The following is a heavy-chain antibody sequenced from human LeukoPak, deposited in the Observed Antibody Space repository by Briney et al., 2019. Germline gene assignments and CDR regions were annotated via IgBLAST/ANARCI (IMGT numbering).Heavy chain of an antibody. Sequence: GGSLRLSCAASGFTFSSYWMHWVRQGPGKGLVWVSRIKSDGTSATYADSVQGRFTISRDNTKNMLYLEMKSLRVEDTAVYYCASTISCLLWGQGTLVTVSS. D-gene: IGHD2-15*01. CDR1: GFTFSSYW. V-gene: IGHV3-74*01. J-gene: IGHJ4*02. CDR2: IKSDGTSA. CDR3: ASTISCLL.